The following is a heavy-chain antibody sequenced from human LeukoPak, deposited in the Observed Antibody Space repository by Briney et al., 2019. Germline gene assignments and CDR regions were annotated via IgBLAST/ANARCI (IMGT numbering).Heavy chain of an antibody. CDR1: GGSTSGYY. J-gene: IGHJ4*02. CDR3: ARGSGGNIPFDN. D-gene: IGHD2-15*01. V-gene: IGHV4-59*01. Sequence: PSETLSLTCTVSGGSTSGYYWSWIRQSPGKGLEWVWYICYSGGTNYNPSLKSRVTMSVDNSKNHFSLKVSSVTAADTAVYYCARGSGGNIPFDNWGQGTLVTVSS. CDR2: ICYSGGT.